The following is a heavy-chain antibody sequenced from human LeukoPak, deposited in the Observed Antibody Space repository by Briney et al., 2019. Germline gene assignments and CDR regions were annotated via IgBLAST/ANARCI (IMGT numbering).Heavy chain of an antibody. CDR2: ISYDGSNK. Sequence: GGSLRLSCAASGFTFSSYGMHWVRQAPGKGLEWVAFISYDGSNKYYADSVKGRFTISRDNSKNTLYLQMNSLRAEDTAVYYCAKDFDYYGSGPLEDWGQGTLVTVSS. J-gene: IGHJ4*02. D-gene: IGHD3-10*01. V-gene: IGHV3-30*18. CDR3: AKDFDYYGSGPLED. CDR1: GFTFSSYG.